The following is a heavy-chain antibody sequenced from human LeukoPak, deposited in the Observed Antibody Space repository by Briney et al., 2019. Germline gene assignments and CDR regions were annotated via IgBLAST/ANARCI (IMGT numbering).Heavy chain of an antibody. CDR2: MNPNSGNT. CDR1: GYTFTSYD. J-gene: IGHJ4*02. CDR3: ARVKGVYNWNSWEIDY. D-gene: IGHD1-7*01. Sequence: ASVKVSCKASGYTFTSYDINWVRQATGQGLEWMGWMNPNSGNTGYAQKFQGRVTITRNTSISTAYMGLSSLRSEDTAVYYCARVKGVYNWNSWEIDYWGQGTLVTVSS. V-gene: IGHV1-8*03.